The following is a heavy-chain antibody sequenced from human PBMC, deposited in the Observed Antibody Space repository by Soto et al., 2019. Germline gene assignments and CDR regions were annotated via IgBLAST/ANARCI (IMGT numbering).Heavy chain of an antibody. Sequence: EVQLVESGGGLIQPGGSLRLSCAVSGFTVSNNYMSWVRQAPGKGLEGVSVIYSGGYTAYGDSVKGRFTISRDNSKNPLKLQKIGLGAGDPALFLCRRGPGGGGYWGQGTLVTVSS. CDR2: IYSGGYT. J-gene: IGHJ4*02. CDR3: RRGPGGGGY. CDR1: GFTVSNNY. D-gene: IGHD3-10*01. V-gene: IGHV3-53*01.